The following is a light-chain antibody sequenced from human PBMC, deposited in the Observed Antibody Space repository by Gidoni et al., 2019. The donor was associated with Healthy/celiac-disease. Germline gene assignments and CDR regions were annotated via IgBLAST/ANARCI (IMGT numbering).Light chain of an antibody. Sequence: ENVLTHSPATLSLSPGVRATISCRASQSVSNYLACYQQKPGQAPRLLIYDASNSATGIPARFSGSGSETDFTRTISSLEPEDFAVYYCHQRSNWPPTFGGGTKVEIK. CDR1: QSVSNY. CDR3: HQRSNWPPT. J-gene: IGKJ4*01. CDR2: DAS. V-gene: IGKV3-11*01.